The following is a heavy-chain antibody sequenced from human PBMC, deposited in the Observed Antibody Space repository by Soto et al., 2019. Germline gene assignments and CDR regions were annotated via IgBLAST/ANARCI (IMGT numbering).Heavy chain of an antibody. J-gene: IGHJ6*02. CDR1: GFTFSSYT. CDR2: ISSSSSYK. Sequence: VQLVESGGGLVKPGGSLRLSCAASGFTFSSYTMNWVRQAPGKGLEWVSSISSSSSYKYYADSVKGRFTISRDNAKNSLYLQLNSLRAEDTAVYYCARDDDVPAASPLLGMDVWGQGTTVIVSS. D-gene: IGHD2-2*01. V-gene: IGHV3-21*01. CDR3: ARDDDVPAASPLLGMDV.